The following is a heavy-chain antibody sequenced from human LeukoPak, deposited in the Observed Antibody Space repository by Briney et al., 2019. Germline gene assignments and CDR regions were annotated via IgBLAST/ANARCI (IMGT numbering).Heavy chain of an antibody. V-gene: IGHV3-30*18. CDR2: ISYDGSNK. Sequence: GRSLRLSCAASGFTFSSYGMHWVRQAPGKGLEWVAVISYDGSNKYYADSVKGRFTISRDNSKNTLYLQMNSLRAEDTAVYYCAKDARGMDVWGKGTTVTVSS. CDR1: GFTFSSYG. J-gene: IGHJ6*04. CDR3: AKDARGMDV.